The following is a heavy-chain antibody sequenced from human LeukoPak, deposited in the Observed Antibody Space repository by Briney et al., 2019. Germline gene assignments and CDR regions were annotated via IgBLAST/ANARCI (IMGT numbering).Heavy chain of an antibody. J-gene: IGHJ4*02. CDR1: GGSISSSSYY. V-gene: IGHV4-39*07. D-gene: IGHD3-16*01. CDR3: AGIGGTDHSILFDY. Sequence: PSETLSLTCTVSGGSISSSSYYWGWIRQPPGKGLEWIGSIYYSGSTYYNPSLKSRVTISVDTSKNQFSLKLSSVTAADTAVYYCAGIGGTDHSILFDYWGQGTLVTVSS. CDR2: IYYSGST.